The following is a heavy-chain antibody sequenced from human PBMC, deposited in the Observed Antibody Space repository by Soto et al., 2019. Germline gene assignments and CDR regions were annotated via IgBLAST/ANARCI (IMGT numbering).Heavy chain of an antibody. CDR1: GFSFSADGVA. Sequence: QITLKESGHTLVKPTQTLRLTCIFSGFSFSADGVAVGWIRQPPGKALEWLALIYWDDDTRYSPSLKSRLTITKDTSKNQVVLTLTNMYPVDTATYYCAHAFGGTSWPNDAFDVWGQGTVVTVSS. CDR2: IYWDDDT. CDR3: AHAFGGTSWPNDAFDV. D-gene: IGHD2-2*01. V-gene: IGHV2-5*02. J-gene: IGHJ3*01.